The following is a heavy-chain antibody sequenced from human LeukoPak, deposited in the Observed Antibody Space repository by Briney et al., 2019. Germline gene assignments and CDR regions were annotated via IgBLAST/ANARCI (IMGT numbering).Heavy chain of an antibody. CDR1: GYSFINYW. V-gene: IGHV5-51*01. CDR3: ARGGRYSYGLSDY. CDR2: IHPVDSNT. D-gene: IGHD5-18*01. Sequence: GESLKISCKGSGYSFINYWIGWVRQMPGKGLEWMGIIHPVDSNTRYSPSFQGRVTMSVDKSITTAYLQWSSLKASDSAMYYCARGGRYSYGLSDYWGQGTLVTVSS. J-gene: IGHJ4*02.